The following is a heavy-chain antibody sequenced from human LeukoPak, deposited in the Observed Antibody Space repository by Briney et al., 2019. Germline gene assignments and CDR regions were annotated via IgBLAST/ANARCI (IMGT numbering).Heavy chain of an antibody. CDR1: GYSFTSYW. V-gene: IGHV5-51*01. D-gene: IGHD5-18*01. Sequence: GESLKISCKGSGYSFTSYWIGWVRQMPGKGLEWIGIIYHDDSGTRYSPSFQGQVTISADKSASTAYLQWSSLKASDTAMYYCARHLRLWQNWFDPWGQGTLVTVSS. J-gene: IGHJ5*02. CDR2: IYHDDSGT. CDR3: ARHLRLWQNWFDP.